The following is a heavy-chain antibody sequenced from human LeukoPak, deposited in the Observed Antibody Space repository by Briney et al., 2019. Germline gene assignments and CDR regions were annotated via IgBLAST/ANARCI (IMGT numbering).Heavy chain of an antibody. CDR2: ISSTSKYI. Sequence: GGSLRLSCAASEFTFSSYNMNWVRQAPGKGLEWVSSISSTSKYIYYADSVKGRFTISRDNAKNSLYLQMDSLRAEDTAVYYCAREPFWSGYYSNLHFDYWGQGTLVTVSS. J-gene: IGHJ4*02. V-gene: IGHV3-21*01. CDR3: AREPFWSGYYSNLHFDY. CDR1: EFTFSSYN. D-gene: IGHD3-3*01.